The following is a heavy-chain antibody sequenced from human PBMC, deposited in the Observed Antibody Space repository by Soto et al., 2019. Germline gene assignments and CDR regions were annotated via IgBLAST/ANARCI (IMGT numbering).Heavy chain of an antibody. CDR3: AICRGYSYAWLDY. CDR1: GGTFSSYA. D-gene: IGHD5-18*01. CDR2: IIPIFGTA. Sequence: SVKVSCKASGGTFSSYAISWVRQAPGQGLEWMGGIIPIFGTANYAQKFQGRVTIAADKSTSTAYMELSSLRSEDTAVYYCAICRGYSYAWLDYWGQGTLVTVSS. J-gene: IGHJ4*02. V-gene: IGHV1-69*06.